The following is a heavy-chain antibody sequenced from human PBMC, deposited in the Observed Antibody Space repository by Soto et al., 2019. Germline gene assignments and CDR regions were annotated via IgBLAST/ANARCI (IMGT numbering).Heavy chain of an antibody. V-gene: IGHV4-59*01. CDR2: IFHTGGT. CDR3: ARWAVFNRGSNDFDY. J-gene: IGHJ4*02. CDR1: RGSISGSY. D-gene: IGHD1-26*01. Sequence: QVQLQESGPGLVKPSETLSLTCTVSRGSISGSYWSWIRQPPGKGLEWIGCIFHTGGTTYSPALNSRVTISLDTSKRQFSLNLRSVTAADTAVYYCARWAVFNRGSNDFDYWGQGTPVTVSS.